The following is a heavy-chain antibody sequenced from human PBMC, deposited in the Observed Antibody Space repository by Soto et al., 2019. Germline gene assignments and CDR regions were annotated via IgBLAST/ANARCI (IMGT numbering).Heavy chain of an antibody. J-gene: IGHJ6*02. D-gene: IGHD6-13*01. CDR1: GFTFSSYG. Sequence: GGSLRLSCAASGFTFSSYGMHWVRQAPGKGLEWVAVISYDGSNKYYADSVKGRFTISRDNSKNTLYLQMNSLRAEDTAVYYCAKDEAAGTLTVYYYYGMDVWGQGTTVTVSS. CDR2: ISYDGSNK. V-gene: IGHV3-30*18. CDR3: AKDEAAGTLTVYYYYGMDV.